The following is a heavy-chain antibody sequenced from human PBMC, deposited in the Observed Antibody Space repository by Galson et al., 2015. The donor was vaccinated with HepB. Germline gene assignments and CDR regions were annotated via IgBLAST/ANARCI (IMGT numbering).Heavy chain of an antibody. CDR3: AKDYTVDYDSSGYYHDAFDI. Sequence: SLRLSCAASGFTFSSYAMSWVRQAPGKGLEWVSAISGSGGSTYYADSVKGRFTISRDNSKNTLYLQMNSLRAEDTAVYYCAKDYTVDYDSSGYYHDAFDIWGQGTMVTVSS. CDR2: ISGSGGST. V-gene: IGHV3-23*01. J-gene: IGHJ3*02. D-gene: IGHD3-22*01. CDR1: GFTFSSYA.